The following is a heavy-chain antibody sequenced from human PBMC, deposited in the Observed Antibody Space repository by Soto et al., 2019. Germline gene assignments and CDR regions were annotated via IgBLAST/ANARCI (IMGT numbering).Heavy chain of an antibody. D-gene: IGHD4-17*01. CDR3: ARASVTTGGFDF. J-gene: IGHJ4*02. V-gene: IGHV4-31*03. Sequence: QVQLQESGPGLVKPSQTLSLTCTVSGDSISSGDYYWSWIRQHPGKGLEWIGYIDYSGNAYYTPSLQSRVTLSVDTSKNRFSLKLNSVTAADTAVYYCARASVTTGGFDFWGQGTLVTVSS. CDR2: IDYSGNA. CDR1: GDSISSGDYY.